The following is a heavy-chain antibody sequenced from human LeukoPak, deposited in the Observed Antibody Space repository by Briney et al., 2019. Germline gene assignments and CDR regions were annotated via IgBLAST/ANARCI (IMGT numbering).Heavy chain of an antibody. CDR1: GFTFSSYA. CDR2: ISYDGSNK. Sequence: GRSLRLSCAASGFTFSSYAMHWVRQAPGKGLEWVAVISYDGSNKYYADSVKGRFTISRDNSKNTLYLQMNSLRAEDTAVYYCARGEQLENWGQGTLVTVSS. D-gene: IGHD6-13*01. V-gene: IGHV3-30*04. CDR3: ARGEQLEN. J-gene: IGHJ4*02.